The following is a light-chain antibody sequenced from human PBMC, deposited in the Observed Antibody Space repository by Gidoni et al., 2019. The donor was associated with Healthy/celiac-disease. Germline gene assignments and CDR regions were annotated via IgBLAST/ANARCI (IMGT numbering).Light chain of an antibody. CDR2: DVS. J-gene: IGLJ3*02. CDR3: SSYTSISTLGV. CDR1: SSDVGGYNY. V-gene: IGLV2-14*03. Sequence: QSALTQPASVSGSPGQSFLISCTGTSSDVGGYNYVSCYQHHPCKAPKLMIYDVSNRPSGVSNRFSDSKSGNTASLTISGRQAEDEADYYCSSYTSISTLGVFGGGTKLTVL.